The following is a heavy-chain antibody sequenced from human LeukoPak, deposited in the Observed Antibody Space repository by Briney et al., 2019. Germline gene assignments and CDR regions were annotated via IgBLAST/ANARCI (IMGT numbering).Heavy chain of an antibody. CDR3: ARHCFMVRGVRYFDY. J-gene: IGHJ4*02. CDR2: IYYSGST. Sequence: SEALSLTCTVSGGSISSYYWGWIRQPPGKGLEWIGSIYYSGSTYYNPSLKSRVTISVDTSKNQFSLKLSSVTAADTAVYYCARHCFMVRGVRYFDYWGQGTLVTVPS. V-gene: IGHV4-39*01. CDR1: GGSISSYY. D-gene: IGHD3-10*01.